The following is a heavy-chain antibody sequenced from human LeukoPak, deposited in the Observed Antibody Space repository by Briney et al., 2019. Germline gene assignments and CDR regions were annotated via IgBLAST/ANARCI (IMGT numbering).Heavy chain of an antibody. CDR3: ARVNTQGVPSP. V-gene: IGHV1-8*01. Sequence: ASVKVSCKASGYTFTNYEINWVRQGTGQGLEWLGWMNPSSGNTGYAQKFQGRVTMTRDTSISTAYMELSSLRSEDTAVYYCARVNTQGVPSPWGQGILVTVSS. CDR2: MNPSSGNT. D-gene: IGHD2-15*01. CDR1: GYTFTNYE. J-gene: IGHJ5*02.